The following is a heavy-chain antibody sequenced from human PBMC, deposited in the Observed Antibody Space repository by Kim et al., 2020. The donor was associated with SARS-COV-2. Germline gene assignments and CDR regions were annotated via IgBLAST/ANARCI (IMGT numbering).Heavy chain of an antibody. Sequence: SVKVSCKASGGTFSSYAISWVRQAPVQGLEWMGGIIPIFGTANYAQKFQGRVTITADESTSTAYMELSSLRSEDTAVYYCARDPKELYYGSGSSHHYYYYGMDVGGQGTTVTVSS. V-gene: IGHV1-69*13. CDR1: GGTFSSYA. J-gene: IGHJ6*02. CDR2: IIPIFGTA. D-gene: IGHD3-10*01. CDR3: ARDPKELYYGSGSSHHYYYYGMDV.